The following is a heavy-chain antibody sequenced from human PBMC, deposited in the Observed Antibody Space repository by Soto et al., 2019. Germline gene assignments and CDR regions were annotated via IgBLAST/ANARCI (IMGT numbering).Heavy chain of an antibody. V-gene: IGHV3-33*01. D-gene: IGHD6-13*01. CDR1: GFTFSSYG. CDR3: ARGLGIAAKWFDP. CDR2: IWYDGSNK. J-gene: IGHJ5*02. Sequence: QVQLVESGGGVVQPGRSLRLSCAASGFTFSSYGMHWVRQAPGKGLEWVAVIWYDGSNKYYADSVKGRFTISRDNSKNTLYLQMNSLRAEDTAVYYWARGLGIAAKWFDPWGQGTLVTVSS.